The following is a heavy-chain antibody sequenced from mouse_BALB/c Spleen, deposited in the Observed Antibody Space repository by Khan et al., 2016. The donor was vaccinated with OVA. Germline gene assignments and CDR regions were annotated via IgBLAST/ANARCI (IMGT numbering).Heavy chain of an antibody. Sequence: VQLKESGPGLVKPSQSLSLTCTVTGYSITSGYGWNWIRQFPGNKLEWMGYISYSGSTTYNPSLKSRISINRDTSKNQFFLQLNSVTTEDTATYYCARTARIISWGEGTTLTVSS. CDR1: GYSITSGYG. V-gene: IGHV3-2*02. CDR3: ARTARIIS. D-gene: IGHD1-2*01. CDR2: ISYSGST. J-gene: IGHJ2*01.